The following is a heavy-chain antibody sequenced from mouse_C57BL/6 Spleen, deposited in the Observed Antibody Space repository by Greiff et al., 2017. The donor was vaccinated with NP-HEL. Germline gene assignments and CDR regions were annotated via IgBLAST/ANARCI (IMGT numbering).Heavy chain of an antibody. D-gene: IGHD2-4*01. CDR2: IDPSSGGT. Sequence: QVQLQQPGAELVKPGASVKLSCKASGYTFTSYWMHWVKQRPGRGLEWIGRIDPSSGGTKYNEKFKGKATLTVDKPSSTAYMQLSALTSEDTAVYYCAGDYYDYAVALDYWGQGTSVTVSS. CDR3: AGDYYDYAVALDY. J-gene: IGHJ4*01. CDR1: GYTFTSYW. V-gene: IGHV1-72*01.